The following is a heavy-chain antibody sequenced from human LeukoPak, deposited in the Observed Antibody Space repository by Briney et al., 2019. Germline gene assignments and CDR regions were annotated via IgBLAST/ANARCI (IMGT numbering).Heavy chain of an antibody. CDR1: GYTFTGYH. V-gene: IGHV1-2*06. J-gene: IGHJ4*02. Sequence: ASVKVSCKASGYTFTGYHVHWVRQAPGQGLEWMGRINPNSGDTNYAQKFQGRVTMSRDTSISTAYMELSRLRSDDTAVYYCARDYCGGDCFPDYWGQGTLVTVSS. D-gene: IGHD2-21*02. CDR3: ARDYCGGDCFPDY. CDR2: INPNSGDT.